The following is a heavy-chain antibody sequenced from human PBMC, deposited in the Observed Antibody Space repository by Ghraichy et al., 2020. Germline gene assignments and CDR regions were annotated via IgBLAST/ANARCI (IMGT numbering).Heavy chain of an antibody. CDR2: INADGSSV. CDR3: ARVLHPDFYYYGMDV. CDR1: GFTFSNYW. J-gene: IGHJ6*02. V-gene: IGHV3-74*01. Sequence: GGSLRLSCAASGFTFSNYWMHWVRQVPGKGLVWVSRINADGSSVDYADSVKDRFTISRDNAKNTLYLHINSLRPEDTAVYFCARVLHPDFYYYGMDVWGQGSPVTVSS.